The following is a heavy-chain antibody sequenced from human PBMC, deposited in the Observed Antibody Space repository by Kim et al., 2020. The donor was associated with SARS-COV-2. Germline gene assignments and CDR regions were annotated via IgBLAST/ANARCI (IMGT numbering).Heavy chain of an antibody. CDR3: AKDSRITIFGVVIIPVDFDY. D-gene: IGHD3-3*01. CDR2: ISGSGGST. J-gene: IGHJ4*02. CDR1: GFTFSSYA. V-gene: IGHV3-23*01. Sequence: GGSLRLSCAASGFTFSSYAMSWVRQAPGKGLEWVSAISGSGGSTYYADSVKGRFTISRDNSKNTLYLQMNSLRAEDTAVYYCAKDSRITIFGVVIIPVDFDYWGQGTLVTVSS.